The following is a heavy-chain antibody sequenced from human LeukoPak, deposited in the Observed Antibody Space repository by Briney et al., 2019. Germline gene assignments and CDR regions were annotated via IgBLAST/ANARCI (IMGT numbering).Heavy chain of an antibody. CDR2: IRSNSDGGTI. J-gene: IGHJ5*02. D-gene: IGHD3-22*01. CDR3: ATDFYDST. Sequence: GGSLRLSCAASGFTFSSYWMHWVRQAPGKGLEWVGRIRSNSDGGTIDYAAPVKGRFTLSRDDSKTTLYLQMNSLQTEDTAVYYCATDFYDSTWGQGTLVTVSS. CDR1: GFTFSSYW. V-gene: IGHV3-15*07.